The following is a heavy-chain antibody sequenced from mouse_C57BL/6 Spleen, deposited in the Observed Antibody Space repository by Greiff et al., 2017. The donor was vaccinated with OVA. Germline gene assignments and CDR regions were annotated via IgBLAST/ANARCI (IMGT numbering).Heavy chain of an antibody. CDR1: GYAFSSYW. CDR2: ISPRDGDT. V-gene: IGHV1-80*01. D-gene: IGHD1-1*01. J-gene: IGHJ4*01. Sequence: QVQLQQSGAELVKPGASVKISCKASGYAFSSYWMNWVKQRPGKGLEWIGQISPRDGDTNYHGKFKGKATLTADKSSSTAYMQLSSLPSEDAAVYLCARITTGVEWMDYWGQGTSVTVSS. CDR3: ARITTGVEWMDY.